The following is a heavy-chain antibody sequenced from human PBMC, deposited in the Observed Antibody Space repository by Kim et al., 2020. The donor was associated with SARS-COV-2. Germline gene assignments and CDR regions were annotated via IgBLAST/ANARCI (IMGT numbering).Heavy chain of an antibody. V-gene: IGHV1-18*04. Sequence: ASVKVSCKASGYTFTSYGISWVRQAPGQGLEWMGWISAYNGNTNYAQKLQGRVTMTTDTSTSTAYMELRSLRSDDTAVYYCARDDSLLVEQWLVRPGRHAFDICGQGTMVTVSS. CDR1: GYTFTSYG. CDR2: ISAYNGNT. J-gene: IGHJ3*02. CDR3: ARDDSLLVEQWLVRPGRHAFDI. D-gene: IGHD6-19*01.